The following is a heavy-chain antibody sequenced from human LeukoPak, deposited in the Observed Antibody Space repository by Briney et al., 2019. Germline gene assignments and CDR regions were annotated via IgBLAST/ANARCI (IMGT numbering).Heavy chain of an antibody. Sequence: GGSLRLSCAGSGFTFSDYYMSWIRQAPGKGLEWVAYISSTGNTIFDADSVKGRFTISRDNSKNTLYLQMNSLRAEDTAVYYCARDPYYYGSGIHDYWGQGTLVTVSS. V-gene: IGHV3-11*04. CDR3: ARDPYYYGSGIHDY. D-gene: IGHD3-10*01. J-gene: IGHJ4*02. CDR1: GFTFSDYY. CDR2: ISSTGNTI.